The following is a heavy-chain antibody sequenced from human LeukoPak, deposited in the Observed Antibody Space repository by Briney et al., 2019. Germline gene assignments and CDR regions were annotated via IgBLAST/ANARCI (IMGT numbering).Heavy chain of an antibody. D-gene: IGHD4-17*01. J-gene: IGHJ4*02. V-gene: IGHV3-7*04. Sequence: SVKGRFTVSRDNAKNSLYLQINSLRAEDTAVYYCARGTDYGDHRDYFDYWGQGTLVTVSS. CDR3: ARGTDYGDHRDYFDY.